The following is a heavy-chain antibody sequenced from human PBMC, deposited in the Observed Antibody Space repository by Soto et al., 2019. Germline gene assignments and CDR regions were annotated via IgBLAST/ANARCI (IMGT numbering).Heavy chain of an antibody. D-gene: IGHD6-19*01. V-gene: IGHV1-69*01. CDR3: AREVEGYSSGWHLPSDAFDI. CDR1: GGTFSSYA. CDR2: IIPIFGTA. J-gene: IGHJ3*02. Sequence: QVQLVQSGAEVKKPGSSVKVSCKASGGTFSSYAISWVRQAPGQGLEWMGGIIPIFGTANYAQKFQGRVTITADESTSTAYMELSSLRSEDTAVYYCAREVEGYSSGWHLPSDAFDIWGQGTMVTVSS.